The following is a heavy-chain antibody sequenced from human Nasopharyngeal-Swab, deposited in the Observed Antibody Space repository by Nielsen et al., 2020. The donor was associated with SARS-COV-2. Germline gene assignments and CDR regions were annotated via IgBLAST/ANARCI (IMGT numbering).Heavy chain of an antibody. J-gene: IGHJ6*02. Sequence: WIRQPPGKGLEWVAAIVGSGDISGSGGSTYYADSVKGRFTISRDNSKNTLYLQMNSLRAEDTAVYYCAIEKVVVVAAGGWYYGMDVWGQGTTVTVSS. D-gene: IGHD2-15*01. V-gene: IGHV3-23*01. CDR2: IVGSGDISGSGGST. CDR3: AIEKVVVVAAGGWYYGMDV.